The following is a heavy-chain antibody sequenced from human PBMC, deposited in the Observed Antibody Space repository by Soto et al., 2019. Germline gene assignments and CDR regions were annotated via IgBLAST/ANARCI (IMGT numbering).Heavy chain of an antibody. Sequence: PSETLSLTCAVYGGSFSGYYWSWIRQPPGKGLEWIGEINHSGSTNYNPSLKSRVTISVDTSKNQFSLKLSSVTAADTAVYYCASLQVGVFVIWGQGIMVSVS. CDR2: INHSGST. J-gene: IGHJ3*02. D-gene: IGHD3-16*01. CDR3: ASLQVGVFVI. CDR1: GGSFSGYY. V-gene: IGHV4-34*01.